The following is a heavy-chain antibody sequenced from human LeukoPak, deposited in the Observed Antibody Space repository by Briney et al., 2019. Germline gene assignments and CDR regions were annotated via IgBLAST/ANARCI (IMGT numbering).Heavy chain of an antibody. J-gene: IGHJ4*02. V-gene: IGHV3-11*06. D-gene: IGHD1-26*01. CDR3: AREGGEVQGYFDY. CDR1: GFTLRDYY. CDR2: ISSSSSYT. Sequence: GGSLRLSCAASGFTLRDYYMGLIRQAPGEGLGWVSYISSSSSYTNYADSVKGRFTISRDNAKNSLYLQMNSLRAEDTAVYYCAREGGEVQGYFDYWGQGTLVTVSS.